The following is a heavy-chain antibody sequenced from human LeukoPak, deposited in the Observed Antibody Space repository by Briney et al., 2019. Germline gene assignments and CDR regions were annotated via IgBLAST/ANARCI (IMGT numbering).Heavy chain of an antibody. Sequence: PGGSLRLSCAASGFTFSSYAMSWVRQPPGKGLEWIGEINHSGSTNYNPSLKSRVTISVDTSKNQFSLKLSSVTAADTAVYYCARAPWIQLWLHYYYGMDVWGQGTTVTVSS. D-gene: IGHD5-18*01. CDR1: GFTFSSYA. V-gene: IGHV4-34*01. J-gene: IGHJ6*02. CDR3: ARAPWIQLWLHYYYGMDV. CDR2: INHSGST.